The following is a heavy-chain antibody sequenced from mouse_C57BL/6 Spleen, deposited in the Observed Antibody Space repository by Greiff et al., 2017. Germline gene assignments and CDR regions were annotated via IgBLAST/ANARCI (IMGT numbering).Heavy chain of an antibody. D-gene: IGHD4-1*01. CDR1: GFNIKDDY. CDR2: IDPENGGT. CDR3: STSHWGYFDV. V-gene: IGHV14-4*01. J-gene: IGHJ1*03. Sequence: EVQVVESGAELVRPGASVKLSCTASGFNIKDDYMHWVKQRPEQGLEGIGWIDPENGGTEYASKFQGKATITADTSSNTAYLHLISLASEATSYYYCSTSHWGYFDVWGTGTSVTVSS.